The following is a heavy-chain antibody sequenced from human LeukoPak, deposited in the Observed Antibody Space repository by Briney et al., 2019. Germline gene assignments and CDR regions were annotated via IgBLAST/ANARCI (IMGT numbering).Heavy chain of an antibody. CDR2: IKQDESEK. CDR3: ARDQTFDY. J-gene: IGHJ4*02. CDR1: AFTFTTYW. Sequence: PGGSLRLSCAASAFTFTTYWMSWVRQAPGQGLEWVANIKQDESEKYYVDSVKGRFTISRDNAKNSLYLQMNSLRAEDTAVYYCARDQTFDYWGQGTLVTVSS. V-gene: IGHV3-7*01.